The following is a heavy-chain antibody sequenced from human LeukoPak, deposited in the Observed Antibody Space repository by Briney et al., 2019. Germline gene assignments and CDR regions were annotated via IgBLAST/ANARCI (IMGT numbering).Heavy chain of an antibody. V-gene: IGHV4-59*01. CDR3: ARVETSYYYIDV. J-gene: IGHJ6*03. Sequence: SETLSLTCTVSGGSISTYYWSGIRQPPGKGLEWIGYIYYSGSTNYNPSLKSRVTISVDTSKNQFSLKLSSVTAADTAVYYCARVETSYYYIDVGGKGTTVTVSS. CDR1: GGSISTYY. CDR2: IYYSGST.